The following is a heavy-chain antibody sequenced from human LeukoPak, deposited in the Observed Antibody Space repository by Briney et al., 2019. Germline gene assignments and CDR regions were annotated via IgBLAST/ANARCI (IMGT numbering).Heavy chain of an antibody. J-gene: IGHJ4*02. Sequence: PGGSLRHSCAASGFTFDDYAMHWVRQAPGKGLEWVSLISGDGGSTYYADSVKGRFTISRDNSKNSLYLQMNSLRTEDTALYYCAKDSERDYYGSGSFDYWGQGTLVTVSS. CDR1: GFTFDDYA. CDR2: ISGDGGST. CDR3: AKDSERDYYGSGSFDY. V-gene: IGHV3-43*02. D-gene: IGHD3-10*01.